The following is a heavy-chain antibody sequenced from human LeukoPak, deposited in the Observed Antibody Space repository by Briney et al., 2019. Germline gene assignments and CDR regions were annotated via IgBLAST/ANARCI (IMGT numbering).Heavy chain of an antibody. J-gene: IGHJ6*02. CDR1: GFTFSGFW. V-gene: IGHV3-7*03. D-gene: IGHD3-16*01. CDR2: INSDGSEG. CDR3: ARGGGLDV. Sequence: GGSLRLSCAVSGFTFSGFWMSWSRQAPGKGLEWLASINSDGSEGYYADVVKGRFTISRDNAKNSLYLQMSNLRAEDTAVYFCARGGGLDVWGQGATVTVSS.